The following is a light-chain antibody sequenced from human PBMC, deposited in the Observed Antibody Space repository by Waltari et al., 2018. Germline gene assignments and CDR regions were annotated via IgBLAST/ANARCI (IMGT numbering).Light chain of an antibody. J-gene: IGLJ2*01. CDR1: TNELGSYDY. Sequence: QSALTQPPSASGSPGQSVTLSCTGTTNELGSYDYVSWYQHHPGKTPKIIIFEVSNRPSGVSNRFSGSNAGSTASLTVSALQVEDEAIYYCSSYVASRIVFGGGTRLTVL. CDR2: EVS. CDR3: SSYVASRIV. V-gene: IGLV2-8*01.